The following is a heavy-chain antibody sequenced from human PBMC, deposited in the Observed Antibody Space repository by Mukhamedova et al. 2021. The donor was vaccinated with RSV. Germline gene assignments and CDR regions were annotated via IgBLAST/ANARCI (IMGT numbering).Heavy chain of an antibody. V-gene: IGHV3-74*03. CDR1: GFTFGGYW. CDR3: AKSDWFDT. J-gene: IGHJ5*02. CDR2: IEGDGSSS. Sequence: GFTFGGYWMHWVRQAPGKGLVWASRIEGDGSSSTYADSVKGRFTISRDNAKSTLYLQMDGLRAEDTAVYYCAKSDWFDTWGQGTLV.